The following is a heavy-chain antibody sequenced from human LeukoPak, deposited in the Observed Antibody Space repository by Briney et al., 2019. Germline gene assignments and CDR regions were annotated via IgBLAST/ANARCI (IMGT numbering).Heavy chain of an antibody. V-gene: IGHV3-33*01. CDR1: GFTFSSYG. D-gene: IGHD3-22*01. Sequence: PGGSLRLSCAASGFTFSSYGMHWVRQAPGKGLEWVAVIWYDGSNKYYADSVKGRFTISRDNSKNTLYLQMNSLRAEDTAVYYCARAMRDEPIVVVPSLSYYYYGMDVWGQGTTVTVSS. J-gene: IGHJ6*02. CDR2: IWYDGSNK. CDR3: ARAMRDEPIVVVPSLSYYYYGMDV.